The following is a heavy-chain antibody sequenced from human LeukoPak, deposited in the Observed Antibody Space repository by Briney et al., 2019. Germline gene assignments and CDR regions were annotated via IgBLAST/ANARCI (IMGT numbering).Heavy chain of an antibody. CDR1: GWSFSGYY. Sequence: SETLSLTCAVYGWSFSGYYWSWIRQPPGKGLEWIGEINHSGSTNYDPSLKSRVTISVDTSKNQFSLKLSSVTAADTAVYYCARGVSLGFLEWPRAKNWYFDLWGRGTLVTVSS. D-gene: IGHD3-3*01. CDR3: ARGVSLGFLEWPRAKNWYFDL. CDR2: INHSGST. J-gene: IGHJ2*01. V-gene: IGHV4-34*01.